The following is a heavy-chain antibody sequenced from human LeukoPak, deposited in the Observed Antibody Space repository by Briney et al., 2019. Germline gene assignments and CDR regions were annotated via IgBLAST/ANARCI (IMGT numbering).Heavy chain of an antibody. J-gene: IGHJ3*02. CDR3: AKDRVVVPAAIPGDAFDI. V-gene: IGHV3-23*01. CDR1: GFTFSSYA. Sequence: QPGGSLRLSCAASGFTFSSYAMSWVRQAPGKGLEWVSTISGSGGSTYYADSVKGRFTISRDNSKNTLYLQMNSLRAEDTAVYYCAKDRVVVPAAIPGDAFDIWGQGTMVTVSS. CDR2: ISGSGGST. D-gene: IGHD2-2*02.